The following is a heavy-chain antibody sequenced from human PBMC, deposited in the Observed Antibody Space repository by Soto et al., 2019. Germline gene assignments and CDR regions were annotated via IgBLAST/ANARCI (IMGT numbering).Heavy chain of an antibody. D-gene: IGHD2-21*02. CDR3: ARTAHLKADPYYYYYYYMDV. CDR1: GGSFSGYY. J-gene: IGHJ6*03. CDR2: INHSGST. Sequence: SETLSLTCAVSGGSFSGYYWSWIRQPPGKGLEWIGEINHSGSTNYNPSLKSRVTISVDTSKNQFSLKLSSVTAADTAVYYCARTAHLKADPYYYYYYYMDVWGKGTTVTVSS. V-gene: IGHV4-34*01.